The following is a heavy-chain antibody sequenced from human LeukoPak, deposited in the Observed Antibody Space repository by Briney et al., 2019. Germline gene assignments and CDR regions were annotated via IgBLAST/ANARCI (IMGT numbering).Heavy chain of an antibody. Sequence: GGSLRLSCAHSGYSLRSNYMSCVREAPGEGVEWVSDLYSSGSTYNTTSVTGRFTISRHKSKHTLHLQMKSLTAEDTALYCYTRDGRDFESGRGYFDYWGEGTLVTVSS. CDR3: TRDGRDFESGRGYFDY. CDR2: LYSSGST. CDR1: GYSLRSNY. V-gene: IGHV3-53*04. J-gene: IGHJ4*02. D-gene: IGHD3-3*01.